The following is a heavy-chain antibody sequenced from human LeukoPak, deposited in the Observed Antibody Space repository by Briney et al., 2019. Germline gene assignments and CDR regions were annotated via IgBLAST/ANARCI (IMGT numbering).Heavy chain of an antibody. CDR2: ISSSSSTI. Sequence: PGGSLRLSCAASGFAFSSYGMNWVRQAPGKGLEWVSYISSSSSTIYYADSVKGRFTISRDSAQNSLYLQMNSLRAEDTAVYYCARRTSSFYYMDVWGKGTTVTVSS. CDR3: ARRTSSFYYMDV. D-gene: IGHD6-6*01. J-gene: IGHJ6*03. CDR1: GFAFSSYG. V-gene: IGHV3-48*04.